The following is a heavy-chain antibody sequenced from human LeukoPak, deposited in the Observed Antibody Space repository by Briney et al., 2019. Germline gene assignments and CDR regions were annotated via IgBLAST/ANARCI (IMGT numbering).Heavy chain of an antibody. Sequence: GGSLRLSCAASGFTFSSYGMHWVRQAPGKGLEWVAFIHYDGSDKYFADSVKGRFTISRDNSKNTLYLQMNSLRAEDTAVYYCAKDPGATGGSGWGQGTLVTVSS. J-gene: IGHJ4*02. CDR3: AKDPGATGGSG. CDR1: GFTFSSYG. CDR2: IHYDGSDK. V-gene: IGHV3-30*02. D-gene: IGHD4/OR15-4a*01.